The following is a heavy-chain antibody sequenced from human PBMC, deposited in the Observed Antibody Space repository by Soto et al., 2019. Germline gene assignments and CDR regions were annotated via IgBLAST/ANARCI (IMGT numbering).Heavy chain of an antibody. V-gene: IGHV3-49*03. CDR3: TRGVYCSSTSCYDDWFDP. CDR2: IRSKAYGGTT. Sequence: PGGSLRLSCTASGFTFGDYAMSWFRQAPGKGLEWVGFIRSKAYGGTTEYAASVKGRFTISRDDSKSIAYLQMNSLKTEDTAVYYCTRGVYCSSTSCYDDWFDPWGQGTLVTVSS. CDR1: GFTFGDYA. D-gene: IGHD2-2*01. J-gene: IGHJ5*02.